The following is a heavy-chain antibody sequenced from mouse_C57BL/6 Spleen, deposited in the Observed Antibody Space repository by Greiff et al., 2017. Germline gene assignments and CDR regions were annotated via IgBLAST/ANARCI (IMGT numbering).Heavy chain of an antibody. V-gene: IGHV5-12*01. CDR3: ARHSNFLYAMDY. D-gene: IGHD2-5*01. CDR1: GFTFSDYY. CDR2: ISNGGGST. J-gene: IGHJ4*01. Sequence: EVKVVESGGGLVQPGGSLKLSCAASGFTFSDYYMYWVRQTPEKRLEWVAYISNGGGSTYYPDTVKGRFTISRDNTKNTLYLQMSRLKSEDTAMYYCARHSNFLYAMDYWGQGTSVTVSS.